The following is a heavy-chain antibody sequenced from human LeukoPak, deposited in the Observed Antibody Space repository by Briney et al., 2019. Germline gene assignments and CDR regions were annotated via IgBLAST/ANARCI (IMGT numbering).Heavy chain of an antibody. Sequence: PSETLSLTCTVSGGSISSSSYYWGWIRQPPGKGLEWIGSIYYSGSTYYNPSLKSRVTISVDTSKNQFSLKLSSVTAADTAVYYCARDLWFGGPFYYYYYYMDVWGKGTTVTVSS. CDR1: GGSISSSSYY. CDR3: ARDLWFGGPFYYYYYYMDV. J-gene: IGHJ6*03. D-gene: IGHD3-10*01. CDR2: IYYSGST. V-gene: IGHV4-39*07.